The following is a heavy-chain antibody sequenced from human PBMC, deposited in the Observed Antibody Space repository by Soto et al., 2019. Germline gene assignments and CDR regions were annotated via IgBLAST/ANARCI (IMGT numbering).Heavy chain of an antibody. CDR2: INHSGST. V-gene: IGHV4-34*01. J-gene: IGHJ4*02. D-gene: IGHD6-6*01. CDR1: GGSFSGYY. Sequence: PSETLSLTCAVYGGSFSGYYWSWIRQPPGKGLEWIGEINHSGSTNYNPSLKSRVTISVDTSKNQFSLKLSSVTAADTAVYYCARGLRFRGIAARLGRAHWGQETLVTVSS. CDR3: ARGLRFRGIAARLGRAH.